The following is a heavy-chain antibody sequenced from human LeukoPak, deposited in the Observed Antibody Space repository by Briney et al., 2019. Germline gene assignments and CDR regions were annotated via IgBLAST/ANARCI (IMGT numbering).Heavy chain of an antibody. CDR3: ARKGSAADDFDY. CDR2: ISTSSGTM. V-gene: IGHV3-48*04. Sequence: GGSLRLSCAASGFTFSTYSMKWVRQARGKGLEGVSYISTSSGTMYYADSVKGRFTISRDNAQNSLYLQMNSLTAEDTAVYYCARKGSAADDFDYWGQGTLVTVSS. CDR1: GFTFSTYS. D-gene: IGHD2-2*01. J-gene: IGHJ4*02.